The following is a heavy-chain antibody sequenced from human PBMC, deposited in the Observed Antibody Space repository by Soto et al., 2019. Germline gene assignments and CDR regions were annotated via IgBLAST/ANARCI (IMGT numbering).Heavy chain of an antibody. J-gene: IGHJ4*02. CDR2: ISGSGIST. CDR3: AKDRGYSGTYWW. V-gene: IGHV3-23*01. D-gene: IGHD1-26*01. Sequence: GWSLGLSCAASGFTVSTYAMIWVRQAPGKGLEWVSVISGSGISTYYADSVKGRFTISRDNSKNTVYLQMNSLRAEDTALYYCAKDRGYSGTYWWWGQGALVTVYS. CDR1: GFTVSTYA.